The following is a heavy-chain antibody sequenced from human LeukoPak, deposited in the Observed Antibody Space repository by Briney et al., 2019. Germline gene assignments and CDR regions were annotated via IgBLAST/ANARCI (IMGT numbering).Heavy chain of an antibody. D-gene: IGHD3-22*01. CDR1: GGTFSSYA. V-gene: IGHV1-69*04. CDR3: ASLGDYYDSSGQVPGY. J-gene: IGHJ4*02. CDR2: TIPIFGIA. Sequence: GASVKVSCKASGGTFSSYAISWVRQAPGQGLEWMGRTIPIFGIANYAQKFQGRVTITADKSTSTAYMELSSLRSEDTAVYYCASLGDYYDSSGQVPGYWGQGTLVTVSS.